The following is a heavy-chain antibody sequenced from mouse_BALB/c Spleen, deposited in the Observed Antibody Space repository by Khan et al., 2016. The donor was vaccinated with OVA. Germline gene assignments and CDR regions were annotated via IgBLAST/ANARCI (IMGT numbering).Heavy chain of an antibody. CDR1: GYTFTSYV. CDR3: ATQGSTYTWFAY. D-gene: IGHD1-1*01. Sequence: VRLQQSGPELLKPGASVKMSCKASGYTFTSYVMHWVKQKPGQGLEWIGYIYPFNDDSKYSEKFKGKATLTSDTSSNTAYMELSSLTAEYSAVYYCATQGSTYTWFAYWGQGTLVTVSA. CDR2: IYPFNDDS. J-gene: IGHJ3*01. V-gene: IGHV1S136*01.